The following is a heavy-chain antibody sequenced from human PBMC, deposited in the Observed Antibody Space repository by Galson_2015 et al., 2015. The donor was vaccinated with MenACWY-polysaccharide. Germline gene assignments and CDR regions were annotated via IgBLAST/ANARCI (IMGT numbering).Heavy chain of an antibody. D-gene: IGHD2-2*01. J-gene: IGHJ3*02. CDR2: ISTSGSTI. Sequence: SLRLSCAASEFTFSENYMSWTRQAPGRGLEWVSYISTSGSTIYYADSVKGRFTISRDNAKNSLYLQINSLRAEDTAVYYCAREYCGRTSCSGAFDISGQGTMVTVSS. V-gene: IGHV3-11*01. CDR3: AREYCGRTSCSGAFDI. CDR1: EFTFSENY.